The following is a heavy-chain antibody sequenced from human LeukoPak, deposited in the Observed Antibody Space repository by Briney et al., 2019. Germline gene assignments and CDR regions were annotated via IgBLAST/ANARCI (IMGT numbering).Heavy chain of an antibody. CDR3: ARDLVEAAAKDHWFDP. D-gene: IGHD6-13*01. Sequence: SSETLSLTCTVSGGSISSYYWSWIRQPPGKGLEWIGYIYYSGSTNYKPSLKSRVTISVDTSKNQFSLKLSSVTAADTAVYYCARDLVEAAAKDHWFDPWGQGTLVTVSS. V-gene: IGHV4-59*01. J-gene: IGHJ5*02. CDR2: IYYSGST. CDR1: GGSISSYY.